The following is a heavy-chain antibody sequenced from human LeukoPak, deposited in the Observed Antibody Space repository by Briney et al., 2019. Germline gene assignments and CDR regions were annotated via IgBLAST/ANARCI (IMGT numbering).Heavy chain of an antibody. J-gene: IGHJ3*02. Sequence: VASAKVSCKASGYTFTSYGISWVRQAPGQGLEWMGWISAYNGNTNYAQKLQGRVTMTTDTSTSTAYMELRSLRSDDTAVYYCAREKLWFGEQDAFDIWGQGTMVTVSS. D-gene: IGHD3-10*01. CDR3: AREKLWFGEQDAFDI. CDR1: GYTFTSYG. V-gene: IGHV1-18*01. CDR2: ISAYNGNT.